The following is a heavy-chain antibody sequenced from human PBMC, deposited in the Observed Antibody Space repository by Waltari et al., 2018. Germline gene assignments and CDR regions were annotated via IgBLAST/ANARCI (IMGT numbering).Heavy chain of an antibody. V-gene: IGHV1-69*13. Sequence: QVQLVQSGAEVKKPGSSVKVSCKASGGTFSSYAISWVRQAPGQGLEWMGWIIPIFGAANYAQKFQGRVTITADESTSTAYMELSSLRSEDTAVYYCARGVREMATIRDAFDIWGQGTMVTVSS. CDR3: ARGVREMATIRDAFDI. D-gene: IGHD5-12*01. J-gene: IGHJ3*02. CDR1: GGTFSSYA. CDR2: IIPIFGAA.